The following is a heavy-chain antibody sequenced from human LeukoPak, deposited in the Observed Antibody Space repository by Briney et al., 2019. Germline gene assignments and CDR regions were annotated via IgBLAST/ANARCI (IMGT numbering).Heavy chain of an antibody. V-gene: IGHV4-31*03. CDR2: IYYSGST. D-gene: IGHD6-13*01. CDR1: GGSISSGGYY. J-gene: IGHJ3*02. CDR3: ARSIAAAGYDAFDI. Sequence: KPTQTLSLTCTVSGGSISSGGYYWSWIRQHPGKGLEWIGYIYYSGSTYYNPSLKSRVTISVDTSKNQFSLKLSSVTAADTAVYYCARSIAAAGYDAFDIWGQGTMVTVSS.